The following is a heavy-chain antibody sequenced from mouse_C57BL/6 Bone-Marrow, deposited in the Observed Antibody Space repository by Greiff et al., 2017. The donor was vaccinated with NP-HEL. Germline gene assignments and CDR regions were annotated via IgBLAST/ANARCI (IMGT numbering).Heavy chain of an antibody. CDR3: ARDNTTVVVPFDY. Sequence: EVQLVESGGGLVKPGGSLKLSCAASGFTFSSYAMSWVRQTPEKRLEWVATISDGGSYTYYPDNVKGRFTISRDNAKNNLYLQMSHLKSEDTAMYYCARDNTTVVVPFDYWGQGTTLTVSS. J-gene: IGHJ2*01. CDR2: ISDGGSYT. V-gene: IGHV5-4*01. CDR1: GFTFSSYA. D-gene: IGHD1-1*01.